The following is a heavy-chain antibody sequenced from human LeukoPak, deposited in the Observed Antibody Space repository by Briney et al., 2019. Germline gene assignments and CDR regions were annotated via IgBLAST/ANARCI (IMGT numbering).Heavy chain of an antibody. Sequence: GGSLRLSCAASGFTFSSYAMHWVRQAPGKGLEYVSAISTNGGSTYYANSVKGRFTISRDNSKNTLYLQMGSLRAEDMAVYYCARRGRLRWTEDDAFDIWGRGTMVTVSS. D-gene: IGHD4-23*01. CDR2: ISTNGGST. CDR3: ARRGRLRWTEDDAFDI. J-gene: IGHJ3*02. V-gene: IGHV3-64*01. CDR1: GFTFSSYA.